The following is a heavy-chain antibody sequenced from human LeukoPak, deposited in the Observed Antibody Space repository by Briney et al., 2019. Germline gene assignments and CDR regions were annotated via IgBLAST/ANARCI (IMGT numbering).Heavy chain of an antibody. D-gene: IGHD5-18*01. CDR2: ISYDGSNK. Sequence: GGSLRLSCAASGFTFSSYAMHWVRQAPGKGLEWVAVISYDGSNKYYADSVKGRFTISRDNSKNTLYLQMNSLRAEDTALYYCAKDLLAGYSYGSKGDWGQGTLVTVSS. J-gene: IGHJ4*02. V-gene: IGHV3-30*04. CDR3: AKDLLAGYSYGSKGD. CDR1: GFTFSSYA.